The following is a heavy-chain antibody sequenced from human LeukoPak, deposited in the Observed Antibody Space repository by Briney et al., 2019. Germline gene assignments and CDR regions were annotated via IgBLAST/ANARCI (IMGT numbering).Heavy chain of an antibody. CDR2: ISSSGGST. V-gene: IGHV3-23*01. CDR3: ARVGGNAPFDY. CDR1: RFTFSSYG. J-gene: IGHJ4*02. D-gene: IGHD4-23*01. Sequence: GGSLRLSCAASRFTFSSYGMSWVRQAPGKWLEWVSGISSSGGSTYYADSVKGRFTISRDNSKNTLYLQMGSLRAEDMAVYYCARVGGNAPFDYWGQGTLVTVSS.